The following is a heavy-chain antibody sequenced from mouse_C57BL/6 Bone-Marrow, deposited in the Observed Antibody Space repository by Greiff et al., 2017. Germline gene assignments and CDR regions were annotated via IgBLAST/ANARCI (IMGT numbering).Heavy chain of an antibody. J-gene: IGHJ3*01. CDR1: GYTFTSYW. CDR3: TRCHGINFAWCAY. CDR2: IDPTSGGT. D-gene: IGHD1-1*01. Sequence: QVQLQQPGAELVKPGASVKLSCKASGYTFTSYWMHWVKQRPGRGLEWIGRIDPTSGGTKYNEKFKSKATLTVDKSSSTVYMQLSSRTSEDAAVYYWTRCHGINFAWCAYWGQGTLVTVSA. V-gene: IGHV1-72*01.